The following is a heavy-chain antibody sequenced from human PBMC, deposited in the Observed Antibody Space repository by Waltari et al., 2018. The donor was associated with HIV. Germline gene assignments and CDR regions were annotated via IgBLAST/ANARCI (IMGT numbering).Heavy chain of an antibody. CDR3: ARGHSDSSGSDFDY. CDR1: GGSFSGYY. Sequence: QVQLQQWGAGLLKPSATLSLPCAVYGGSFSGYYWSWIRQPPGKGLEWIGEINHRGSTNYNPSLKSRVTISVDTSKNQFSLKLSSVTAADTAVYYCARGHSDSSGSDFDYWGQGTLVTVSS. J-gene: IGHJ4*02. D-gene: IGHD3-22*01. V-gene: IGHV4-34*01. CDR2: INHRGST.